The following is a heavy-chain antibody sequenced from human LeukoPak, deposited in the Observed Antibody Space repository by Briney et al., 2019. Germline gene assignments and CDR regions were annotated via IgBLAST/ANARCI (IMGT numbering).Heavy chain of an antibody. CDR3: ASGGPTRGTLDY. CDR1: GFTFSTYA. CDR2: ISGSGGST. V-gene: IGHV3-23*01. D-gene: IGHD1-26*01. Sequence: LPGGSLRLSCAASGFTFSTYAMSWVRQAPGRGLDWVSTISGSGGSTYYANSVKGRFTISRDNSKNTLYLQMSSLRVEDTAVYYRASGGPTRGTLDYWGQGTLVTVSS. J-gene: IGHJ4*02.